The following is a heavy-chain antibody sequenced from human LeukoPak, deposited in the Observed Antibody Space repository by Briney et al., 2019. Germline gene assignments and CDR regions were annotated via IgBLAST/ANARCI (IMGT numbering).Heavy chain of an antibody. J-gene: IGHJ4*02. CDR3: ARDSGWYSDY. CDR2: ISYDGSNK. V-gene: IGHV3-30-3*01. Sequence: GESLKISCAAPGFTFSSYSMHWVRQGPGKGLEWVAVISYDGSNKYYADSVKGRFTISRDNSKNTLYLQMNSLRAEDTAVYYCARDSGWYSDYWGQGTLVTVSS. D-gene: IGHD6-19*01. CDR1: GFTFSSYS.